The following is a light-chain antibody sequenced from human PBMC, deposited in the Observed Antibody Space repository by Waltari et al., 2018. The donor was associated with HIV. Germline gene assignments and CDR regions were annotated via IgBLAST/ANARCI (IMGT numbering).Light chain of an antibody. V-gene: IGLV2-23*02. CDR1: ISDIGSYNL. J-gene: IGLJ2*01. CDR2: EVS. Sequence: QSALTQPASVSGSPGQSITISCTGTISDIGSYNLVSWYKQYPGRAPKLIIYEVSKRPSGVSDRFSGSKSGNRASLTVAGLKVEDEADYYCCSYAGGRVFVLFGGGTRLTV. CDR3: CSYAGGRVFVL.